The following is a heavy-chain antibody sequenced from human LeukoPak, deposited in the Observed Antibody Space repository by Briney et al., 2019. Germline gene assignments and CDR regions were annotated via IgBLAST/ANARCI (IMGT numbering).Heavy chain of an antibody. CDR2: ISGSGVST. CDR3: TTGLYGSGSPDY. CDR1: GFTFSSYA. Sequence: GGSLRLSCAASGFTFSSYAMSWVRQAPGKGLEWVSAISGSGVSTYYGDSVKGRFTISRDNSKNTLYLQMNSLRAEDTAVYYCTTGLYGSGSPDYWGQGTLVTVSS. J-gene: IGHJ4*02. V-gene: IGHV3-23*01. D-gene: IGHD3-10*01.